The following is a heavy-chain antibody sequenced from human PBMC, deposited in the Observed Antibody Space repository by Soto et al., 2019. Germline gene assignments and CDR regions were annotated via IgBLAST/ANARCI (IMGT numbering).Heavy chain of an antibody. V-gene: IGHV3-64*01. CDR3: AREGVVGAANGDAFDI. D-gene: IGHD2-15*01. Sequence: GGSLRLSCAASGFTFSSYAMHWVRQAPGKGLEYVSAISGNGGCTNYAKSLKGRFTLSRDNSKDTLYLQMGSLRAEDMAVYYCAREGVVGAANGDAFDIWGQGTMVTVSS. CDR2: ISGNGGCT. CDR1: GFTFSSYA. J-gene: IGHJ3*02.